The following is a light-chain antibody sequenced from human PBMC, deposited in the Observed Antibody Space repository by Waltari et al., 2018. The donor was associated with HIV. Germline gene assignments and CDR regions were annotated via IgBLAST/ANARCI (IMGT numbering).Light chain of an antibody. CDR1: QSIGTY. V-gene: IGKV1-39*01. CDR3: QQSYSTLT. CDR2: SVS. Sequence: DIQMTQSPSSRSASVGDTVTITCRASQSIGTYLNWYQQRPGKAPELLMHSVSSLQTGVPSRFSGSGSGTDFSLTITSLQPEDFATYYCQQSYSTLTFGGGTKVEIK. J-gene: IGKJ4*01.